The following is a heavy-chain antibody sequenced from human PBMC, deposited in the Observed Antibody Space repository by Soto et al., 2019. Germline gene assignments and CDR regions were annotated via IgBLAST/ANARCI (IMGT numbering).Heavy chain of an antibody. D-gene: IGHD6-19*01. J-gene: IGHJ6*02. Sequence: ASVKVSCKASGYTFTSYDINWVRQATGQGLEWMGWMNPNSGNTGYAQKFQGRVTMTRNTSISTAYMELSSLRSEDTAMYYCARGPPLYSSGGYYYYYYGMDVWGQGTTVTVSS. CDR3: ARGPPLYSSGGYYYYYYGMDV. V-gene: IGHV1-8*01. CDR2: MNPNSGNT. CDR1: GYTFTSYD.